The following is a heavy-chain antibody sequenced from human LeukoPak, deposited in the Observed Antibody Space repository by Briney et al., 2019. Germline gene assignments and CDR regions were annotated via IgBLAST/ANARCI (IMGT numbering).Heavy chain of an antibody. J-gene: IGHJ4*02. D-gene: IGHD1-26*01. CDR1: GFTFSSYG. CDR3: ASDVGRYYFDY. V-gene: IGHV3-33*01. CDR2: IWYDGSNK. Sequence: GGSLRLSCAASGFTFSSYGMHWVRQAPGKGLEWVAVIWYDGSNKYYADSVKGRFTISRDNSKNTLYLQMNSLRAEDTAVYYCASDVGRYYFDYWGQGTLVTVSS.